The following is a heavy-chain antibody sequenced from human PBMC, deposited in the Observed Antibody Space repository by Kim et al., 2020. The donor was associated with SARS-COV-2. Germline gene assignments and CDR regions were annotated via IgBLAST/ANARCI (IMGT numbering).Heavy chain of an antibody. CDR3: ARGDYYIGLGYFDY. Sequence: YADSVKGRFTTASDNAKNSLYLQRNSLRVEDTAVYYCARGDYYIGLGYFDYWGQGTLVTVSS. J-gene: IGHJ4*02. V-gene: IGHV3-48*03. D-gene: IGHD3-22*01.